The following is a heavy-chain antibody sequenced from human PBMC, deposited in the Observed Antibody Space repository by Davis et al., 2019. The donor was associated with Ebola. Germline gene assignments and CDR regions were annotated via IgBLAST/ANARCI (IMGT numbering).Heavy chain of an antibody. Sequence: GESLKISCAASGFTFGTYAMSWVRQAPGKGLEWLSSIIVSGASTYYADSVKGRFTISRDNSKNTLYLQMNSLRAEDTAVYYCAVRGRDYWGQGALVTVSS. V-gene: IGHV3-23*01. J-gene: IGHJ4*02. D-gene: IGHD3-10*01. CDR3: AVRGRDY. CDR2: IIVSGAST. CDR1: GFTFGTYA.